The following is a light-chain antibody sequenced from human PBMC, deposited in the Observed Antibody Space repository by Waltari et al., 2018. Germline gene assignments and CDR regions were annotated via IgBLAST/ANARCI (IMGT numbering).Light chain of an antibody. V-gene: IGLV2-11*01. Sequence: QAALTQPRSVSGSPGQSVTISCTGTNSDIGGYDFVSWYQQHPGTAPKLMIFEVSKRPSGVFGRFSGSKSGNTATLTISGLQAEDEADYYCSSYAGRNTLIFAGGTRLTVL. CDR3: SSYAGRNTLI. CDR1: NSDIGGYDF. J-gene: IGLJ2*01. CDR2: EVS.